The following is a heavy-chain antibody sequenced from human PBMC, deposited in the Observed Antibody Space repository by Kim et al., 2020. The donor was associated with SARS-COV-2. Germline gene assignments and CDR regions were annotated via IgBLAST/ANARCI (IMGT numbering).Heavy chain of an antibody. CDR2: IKSKTDGGTT. CDR3: TTDSFTMIVVVTKGY. J-gene: IGHJ4*02. V-gene: IGHV3-15*01. Sequence: GGSLRLSCAASGFTFSNAWMSWVRQAPGKGLEWVGRIKSKTDGGTTDYAAPVKGRFTISRDDSKNTLYLQMNSLKTEDTAVYYCTTDSFTMIVVVTKGYWGQGTLVTVSS. CDR1: GFTFSNAW. D-gene: IGHD3-22*01.